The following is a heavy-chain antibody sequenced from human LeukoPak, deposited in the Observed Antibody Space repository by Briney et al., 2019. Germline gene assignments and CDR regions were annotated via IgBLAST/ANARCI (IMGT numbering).Heavy chain of an antibody. CDR1: GFTFDDYA. D-gene: IGHD2-2*01. V-gene: IGHV3-9*01. J-gene: IGHJ4*02. Sequence: GGSLRLSCAASGFTFDDYAMHWVRQAPGEGLEWVSGISWNSGSIGYADSVKGRFTISRDNAKNSLYLQMNSLRAEDTALYYCAKDRIGYCSSTSCSAPFDYWGQGTLVTVSS. CDR2: ISWNSGSI. CDR3: AKDRIGYCSSTSCSAPFDY.